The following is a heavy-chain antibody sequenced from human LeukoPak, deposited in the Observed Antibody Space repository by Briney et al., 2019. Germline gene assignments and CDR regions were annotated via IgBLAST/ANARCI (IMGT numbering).Heavy chain of an antibody. V-gene: IGHV1-69*13. CDR2: IIPIFGTA. CDR1: GGTFSSYA. CDR3: ARDSDHYCSSTSCYGYYYYYMDV. Sequence: SVKVSCKASGGTFSSYAISWVRQAPGQGLEWMGGIIPIFGTANYAQKFQGRVTITADESTSKAYMELRSLRSDDTAVYYCARDSDHYCSSTSCYGYYYYYMDVWGKGTTVTVSS. J-gene: IGHJ6*03. D-gene: IGHD2-2*01.